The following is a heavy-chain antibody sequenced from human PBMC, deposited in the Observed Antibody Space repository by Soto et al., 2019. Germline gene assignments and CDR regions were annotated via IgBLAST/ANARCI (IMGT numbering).Heavy chain of an antibody. CDR2: ISGSGGAT. D-gene: IGHD3-16*01. Sequence: GGSLRLSCAASGFTFTGFAVGWVRQAPGKGLEWVSAISGSGGATYYADSVKGRFTVSRDNSRNTVYLQVDSLRVEDTAVYYCARDYDYFDHWGQGSLVTVSS. CDR3: ARDYDYFDH. V-gene: IGHV3-23*01. CDR1: GFTFTGFA. J-gene: IGHJ4*02.